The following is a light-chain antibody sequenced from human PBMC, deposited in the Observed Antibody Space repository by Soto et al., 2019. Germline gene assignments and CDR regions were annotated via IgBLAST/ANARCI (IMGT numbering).Light chain of an antibody. CDR1: SSDVGGYNY. CDR2: EVS. Sequence: QSALTQPASVSGSPGQSITISCTGTSSDVGGYNYVSWYQQHPGKAPKLMIYEVSNRPSGFSNRFSGSKSGNTASLTISGLQDEDEAYYYCSSYTSSSTDYVFVTGTKLTVL. V-gene: IGLV2-14*01. CDR3: SSYTSSSTDYV. J-gene: IGLJ1*01.